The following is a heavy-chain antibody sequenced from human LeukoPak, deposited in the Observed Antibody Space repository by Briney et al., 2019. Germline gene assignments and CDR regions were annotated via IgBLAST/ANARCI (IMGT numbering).Heavy chain of an antibody. V-gene: IGHV4-59*01. CDR2: IYYSGNT. J-gene: IGHJ4*02. CDR3: ARQHGGWYNFDY. D-gene: IGHD6-19*01. Sequence: KSSGTLSLTCTVSGGSINSYYWSWIRQPPGKALEWIGYIYYSGNTNYNPSLNSRVTISVDTSKHQFSLNPSSVTAADTAVYYCARQHGGWYNFDYWGQGILVTVSS. CDR1: GGSINSYY.